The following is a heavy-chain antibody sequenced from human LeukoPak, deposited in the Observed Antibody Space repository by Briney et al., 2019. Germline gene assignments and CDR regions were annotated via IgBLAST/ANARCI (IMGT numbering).Heavy chain of an antibody. J-gene: IGHJ3*02. D-gene: IGHD2-2*01. CDR3: ASRGYCSSTSCYEVDDAFDI. CDR2: ISAYNGNT. Sequence: ASVKVSCKPSGYTFTSYGINWVRQAPGQGLEWMGWISAYNGNTNYAQKLQGRVTMTTDTSTSTAYMKLRSLRSDDTAVYYCASRGYCSSTSCYEVDDAFDIWGQGTMVTVSS. V-gene: IGHV1-18*01. CDR1: GYTFTSYG.